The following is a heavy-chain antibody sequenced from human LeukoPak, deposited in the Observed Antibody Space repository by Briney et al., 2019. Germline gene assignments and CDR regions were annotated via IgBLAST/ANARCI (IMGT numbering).Heavy chain of an antibody. CDR3: AGGCSSGGKWFDP. CDR1: GDSFSSNSAA. D-gene: IGHD2-2*01. CDR2: TYYRSKWYN. J-gene: IGHJ5*02. V-gene: IGHV6-1*01. Sequence: SQTLSLTCAISGDSFSSNSAAWNWIRQSPSRGLEWLGRTYYRSKWYNDYAVSVKSRITINPDTSKNQFSLQLSSVTPEDTAVYYCAGGCSSGGKWFDPWGQGTLVTVSS.